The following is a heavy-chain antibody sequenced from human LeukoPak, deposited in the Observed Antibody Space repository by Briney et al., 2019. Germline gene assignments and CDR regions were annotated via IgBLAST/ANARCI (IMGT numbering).Heavy chain of an antibody. CDR2: IRFDGSNI. J-gene: IGHJ4*02. D-gene: IGHD1-26*01. CDR3: VRDGVGATTYFGYFDH. V-gene: IGHV3-33*01. CDR1: GISFSAHG. Sequence: GGSLRLSCAASGISFSAHGMHWVRQAPGKGLEWVAIIRFDGSNIHYADSVKGRFTISRDNSKNTLYLQMYSLRAEDTAVYYCVRDGVGATTYFGYFDHWGQGNLVTVSS.